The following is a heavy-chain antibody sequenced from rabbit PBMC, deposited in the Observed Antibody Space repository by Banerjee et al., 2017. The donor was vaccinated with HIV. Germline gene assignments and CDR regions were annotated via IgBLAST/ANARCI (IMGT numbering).Heavy chain of an antibody. V-gene: IGHV1S40*01. CDR3: GSDAAGDGSYGYACNL. J-gene: IGHJ4*01. CDR1: GFSFSSSYW. Sequence: QSLEESGGDLVKPGASLTLTCTASGFSFSSSYWICWVRQAPGKGLEWIACIYAGISGGTYYASWAKGRFTISKTSSTTVTLQMTSLTAADTATYFCGSDAAGDGSYGYACNLWGPGTLVTVS. CDR2: IYAGISGGT. D-gene: IGHD6-1*01.